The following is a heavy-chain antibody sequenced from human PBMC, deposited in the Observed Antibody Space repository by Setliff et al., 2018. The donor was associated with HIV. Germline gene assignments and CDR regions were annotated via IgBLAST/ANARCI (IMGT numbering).Heavy chain of an antibody. J-gene: IGHJ5*02. V-gene: IGHV3-23*01. CDR2: VGVDSDAT. CDR1: GFAFSTFD. Sequence: GGSLRLSCVASGFAFSTFDMNWVRQTPGKGLEWVAAVGVDSDATYYADSVRGRFAVSRDNSKNTLYLQMNSLRPEDTALYYCAVSPDGDCATTKCANWFDPWGQGTQVTVSS. D-gene: IGHD4-17*01. CDR3: AVSPDGDCATTKCANWFDP.